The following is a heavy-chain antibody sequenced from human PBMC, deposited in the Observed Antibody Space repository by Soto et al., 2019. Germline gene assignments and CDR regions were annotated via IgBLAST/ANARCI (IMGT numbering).Heavy chain of an antibody. CDR2: IYYSGST. D-gene: IGHD5-18*01. V-gene: IGHV4-30-4*01. CDR1: GGSISSGDYY. Sequence: SETLSLTCTVSGGSISSGDYYWSWIRQPPGKGLEWIGYIYYSGSTYYNPSLKSRVTISVDTSKNQFSLKLSSVTAADTAVYYCARVDTAMAGTNWFDPWGQGTLVTVSS. J-gene: IGHJ5*02. CDR3: ARVDTAMAGTNWFDP.